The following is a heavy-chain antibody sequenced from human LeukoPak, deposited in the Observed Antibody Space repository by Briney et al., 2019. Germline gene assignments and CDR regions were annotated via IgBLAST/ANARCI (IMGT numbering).Heavy chain of an antibody. D-gene: IGHD6-19*01. CDR3: AKSSSGWSARDY. Sequence: QPGGSLRLSCAVSGFTFSSYAMSWVSQAPEKGLEWVSAISGSGGSTYYADSVKGRFTISRDNSKNTLYLQMNSLRAEDTAVYYCAKSSSGWSARDYWGQGTLVTVSS. J-gene: IGHJ4*02. V-gene: IGHV3-23*01. CDR2: ISGSGGST. CDR1: GFTFSSYA.